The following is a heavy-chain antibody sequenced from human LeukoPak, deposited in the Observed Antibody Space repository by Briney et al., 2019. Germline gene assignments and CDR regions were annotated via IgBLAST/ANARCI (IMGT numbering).Heavy chain of an antibody. Sequence: GGSPRLSCAASGFTFSDYYMSWIRQAPGKGLEWVSYISSSGSTIYYADSVKGRFAISRDNAKNSLYLQMSSLRADDTAVYYCARSSNSYGMDVWGQGTTVTVSS. CDR1: GFTFSDYY. V-gene: IGHV3-11*01. CDR3: ARSSNSYGMDV. D-gene: IGHD6-13*01. CDR2: ISSSGSTI. J-gene: IGHJ6*02.